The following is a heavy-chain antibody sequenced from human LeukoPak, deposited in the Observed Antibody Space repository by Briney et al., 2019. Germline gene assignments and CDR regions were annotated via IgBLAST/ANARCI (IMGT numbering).Heavy chain of an antibody. V-gene: IGHV1-2*02. CDR1: GYTFTGYY. Sequence: GASVKVSCKASGYTFTGYYLHWVRQAPGQGLEWMGWINPNSGGTNYAQKFQGRVTMTRDTSISTAYMELSRLRSDDTALYYCARVRGDYGGQHVDYWGQGTLVTVSS. CDR2: INPNSGGT. J-gene: IGHJ4*02. CDR3: ARVRGDYGGQHVDY. D-gene: IGHD4-23*01.